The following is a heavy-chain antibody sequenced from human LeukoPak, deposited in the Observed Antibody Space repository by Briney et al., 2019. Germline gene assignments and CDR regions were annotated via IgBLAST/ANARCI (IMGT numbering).Heavy chain of an antibody. J-gene: IGHJ6*02. CDR2: INHSGST. CDR3: ARVSHFYYYYGMDV. V-gene: IGHV4-34*01. CDR1: GGSFSGYF. Sequence: SETLSLTCAVYGGSFSGYFWNWIRQPPGKGLEWIGEINHSGSTNYNPSLKSRVTISVDTSKNQFSLKLSSVTAADTAVYYCARVSHFYYYYGMDVWGQGTTVTVSS.